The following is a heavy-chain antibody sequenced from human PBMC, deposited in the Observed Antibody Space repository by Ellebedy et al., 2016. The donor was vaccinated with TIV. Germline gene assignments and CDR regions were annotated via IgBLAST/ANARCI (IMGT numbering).Heavy chain of an antibody. J-gene: IGHJ4*02. CDR1: GGSISSYY. V-gene: IGHV4-59*08. Sequence: MPSETLSLTCTVSGGSISSYYWSWIRQPPGKGLEWIGYIYYSGSTNYNPSLKSRVTISVDTSKNQFPLKLSSVTAADTAVYYCATTDYYDSSGFDYWGQGTLVTVSS. D-gene: IGHD3-22*01. CDR2: IYYSGST. CDR3: ATTDYYDSSGFDY.